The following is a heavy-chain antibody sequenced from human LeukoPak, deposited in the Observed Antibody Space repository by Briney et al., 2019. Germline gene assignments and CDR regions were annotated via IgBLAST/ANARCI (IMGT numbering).Heavy chain of an antibody. J-gene: IGHJ4*02. Sequence: ASVKVSCKASGYTFINYYMHWVRQAPGQGLEWMGIINPSGGTTSYAQNFQGRVTMTRDTSTSTVYMELSSLRSEDTAVYYCARDIDNGDYVVYWGQGTLVTVSS. V-gene: IGHV1-46*01. CDR1: GYTFINYY. D-gene: IGHD4-17*01. CDR3: ARDIDNGDYVVY. CDR2: INPSGGTT.